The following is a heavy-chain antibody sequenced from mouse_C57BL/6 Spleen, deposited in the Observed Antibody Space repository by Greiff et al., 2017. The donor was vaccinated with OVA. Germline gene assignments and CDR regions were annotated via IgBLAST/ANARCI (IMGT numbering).Heavy chain of an antibody. J-gene: IGHJ2*01. D-gene: IGHD1-1*01. V-gene: IGHV6-3*01. CDR3: TVYYGSSYGDY. CDR2: IRLKSDNYAT. Sequence: EVQLQESGGGLVQPGGSMKLSCVASGFTFSNYWMNWVRQSPEKGLEWVAQIRLKSDNYATHYAEPVKGRFTISRDDSKSSVYLQMNNLRAEDTGIYYCTVYYGSSYGDYWGQGTTLTVSS. CDR1: GFTFSNYW.